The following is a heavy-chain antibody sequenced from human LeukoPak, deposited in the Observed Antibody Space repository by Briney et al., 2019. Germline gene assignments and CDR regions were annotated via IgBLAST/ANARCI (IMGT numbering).Heavy chain of an antibody. Sequence: PGGSLRLSCAASGFTFSSYEMNWVRQAPGKGLEWVSYISSSGSTIYYADSVKGRFTISRDNAKNSLYLQMNSLRAEDTAVYYCARVPPPSDYYYYYMDVWGKGTTVTISS. CDR2: ISSSGSTI. V-gene: IGHV3-48*03. CDR3: ARVPPPSDYYYYYMDV. J-gene: IGHJ6*03. CDR1: GFTFSSYE.